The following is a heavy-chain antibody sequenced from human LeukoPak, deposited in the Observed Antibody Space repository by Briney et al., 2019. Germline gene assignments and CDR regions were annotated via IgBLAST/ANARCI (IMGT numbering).Heavy chain of an antibody. Sequence: GGSLRLSCAASGFTFDDYGMSWVRQAPGKGLEWVSGINWNGGGTGYADSVKGRFTISRDNAKNSLYLQMNRLRAEDTALYYCARGKDWNDVGGLFDYWGQGTLVSDS. CDR3: ARGKDWNDVGGLFDY. CDR1: GFTFDDYG. D-gene: IGHD1-1*01. V-gene: IGHV3-20*04. J-gene: IGHJ4*02. CDR2: INWNGGGT.